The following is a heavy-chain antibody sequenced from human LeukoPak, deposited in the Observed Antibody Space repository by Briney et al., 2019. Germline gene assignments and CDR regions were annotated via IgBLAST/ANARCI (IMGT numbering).Heavy chain of an antibody. CDR3: ARGGYCTNGVCYCRHAFDI. Sequence: GGSLRPSWAASGFTVSSNYMSWVRQAPGKWLEWVSVIYSGGSTYYADSVKGRFTISRDNSKNTLYLQMNSLRAEDTAVYYCARGGYCTNGVCYCRHAFDIWGQGTMVTVSS. J-gene: IGHJ3*02. D-gene: IGHD2-8*01. CDR2: IYSGGST. CDR1: GFTVSSNY. V-gene: IGHV3-53*01.